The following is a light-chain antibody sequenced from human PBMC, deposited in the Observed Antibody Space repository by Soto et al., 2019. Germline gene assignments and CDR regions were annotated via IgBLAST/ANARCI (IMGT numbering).Light chain of an antibody. J-gene: IGKJ4*02. CDR3: QHYYNSAALT. V-gene: IGKV3-20*01. CDR2: GVS. Sequence: PGESATLFCRASQTVSSSCLDWYQQKPGQAHRLLIYGVSSRATGIPDRFSGSGSGTDFTLTISRLQPEDFAVYYCQHYYNSAALTFGGGTNVEIK. CDR1: QTVSSSC.